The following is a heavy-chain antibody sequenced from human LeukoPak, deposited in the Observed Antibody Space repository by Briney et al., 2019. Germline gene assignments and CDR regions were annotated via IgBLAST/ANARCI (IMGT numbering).Heavy chain of an antibody. J-gene: IGHJ6*02. Sequence: ASVKVSCKASGYPFSTYDINWVRQATGQGLEWMGWMNPNSGNTGYAQKFQGRVTMTRNTSITTAYMELSSLRSEDTAVYYCAGVYCSGGSCEGMDVWGQGTTVTVSS. CDR2: MNPNSGNT. CDR1: GYPFSTYD. D-gene: IGHD2-15*01. V-gene: IGHV1-8*01. CDR3: AGVYCSGGSCEGMDV.